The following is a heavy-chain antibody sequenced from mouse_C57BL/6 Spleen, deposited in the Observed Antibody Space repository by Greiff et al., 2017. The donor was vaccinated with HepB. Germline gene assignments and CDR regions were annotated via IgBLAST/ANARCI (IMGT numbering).Heavy chain of an antibody. V-gene: IGHV1-80*01. CDR1: GYAFSSYW. D-gene: IGHD1-1*01. CDR3: ARGDYYGSSYVGAY. J-gene: IGHJ3*01. Sequence: QVQLKQSGAELVKPGASVKISCKASGYAFSSYWMNWVKQRPGKGLEWIGQIYPGDGDTNYNGKFKGKATLTADKSSSTAYMQLSSLTSEDSAVYFCARGDYYGSSYVGAYWGQGTLVTVSA. CDR2: IYPGDGDT.